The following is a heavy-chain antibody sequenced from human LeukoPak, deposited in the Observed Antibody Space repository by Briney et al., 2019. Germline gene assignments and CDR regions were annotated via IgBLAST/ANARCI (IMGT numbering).Heavy chain of an antibody. CDR1: GFTFSSYG. CDR3: ARARRITMVRGVMDYYYGMDV. CDR2: IWYDGSNK. D-gene: IGHD3-10*01. J-gene: IGHJ6*02. V-gene: IGHV3-33*01. Sequence: GGSLRLSCAASGFTFSSYGMHWVRQAPGKGLEWVAVIWYDGSNKYYADSVKGRFTISRDNSKNTLYLQMNSLRAEDTAVYYCARARRITMVRGVMDYYYGMDVWGQGTTVTVSS.